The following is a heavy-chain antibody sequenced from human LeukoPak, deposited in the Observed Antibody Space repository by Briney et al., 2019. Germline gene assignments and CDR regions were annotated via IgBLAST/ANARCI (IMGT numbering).Heavy chain of an antibody. J-gene: IGHJ4*02. CDR2: IFPRNGDT. D-gene: IGHD5-18*01. Sequence: ASVKVSCKASGYTFTGHYLHWLRQAPGQGLEWVGWIFPRNGDTNYAQKFQDRVTLTRDTSISTAYMELSRLTSDDTAIYYCARDGDSPMVDFDYWGQGTLVTVSS. CDR3: ARDGDSPMVDFDY. V-gene: IGHV1-2*02. CDR1: GYTFTGHY.